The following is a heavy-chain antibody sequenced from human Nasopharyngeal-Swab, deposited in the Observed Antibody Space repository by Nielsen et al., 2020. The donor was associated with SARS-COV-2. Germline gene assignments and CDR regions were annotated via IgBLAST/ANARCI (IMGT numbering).Heavy chain of an antibody. J-gene: IGHJ4*02. CDR1: GGSISSYY. V-gene: IGHV4-59*13. CDR2: IYYSGST. D-gene: IGHD6-19*01. CDR3: ARDPGYSSGWFDY. Sequence: GSLRLSCTVSGGSISSYYWSWIRQPPGKGLEWIGYIYYSGSTNYNPSLKNRVTISVDTSKNQFSLKLSSVTAAATAVYYCARDPGYSSGWFDYWGQGTLVTVSS.